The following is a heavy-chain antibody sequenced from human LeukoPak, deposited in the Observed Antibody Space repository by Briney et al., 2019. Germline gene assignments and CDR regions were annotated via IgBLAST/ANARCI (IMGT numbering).Heavy chain of an antibody. CDR3: ARGKELLWFGELPHGYAFDI. D-gene: IGHD3-10*01. J-gene: IGHJ3*02. CDR2: IYYSGST. Sequence: SETLSLTCTVSGGSISSSSYYWGWIRQPPGKGLEWIGYIYYSGSTNYNPSLKSRVTISVDTSKNQFSLKLSSVTAADTAVYYCARGKELLWFGELPHGYAFDIWGQGTMVTVSS. V-gene: IGHV4-61*05. CDR1: GGSISSSSYY.